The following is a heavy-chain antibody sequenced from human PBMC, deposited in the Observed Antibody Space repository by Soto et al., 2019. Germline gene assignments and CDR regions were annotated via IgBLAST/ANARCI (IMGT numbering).Heavy chain of an antibody. CDR2: MNPHSGDT. CDR3: ARQQAMDY. Sequence: QVQLVQSGAEVKKPGASVKVSCKASGYTFVNYEINWVRQATGQGLEWLGWMNPHSGDTFYAQNFQGRVTMTSNTSITTAYMELNSLKSEDTAVYYCARQQAMDYWGQGTLVNVSS. CDR1: GYTFVNYE. V-gene: IGHV1-8*01. J-gene: IGHJ4*02.